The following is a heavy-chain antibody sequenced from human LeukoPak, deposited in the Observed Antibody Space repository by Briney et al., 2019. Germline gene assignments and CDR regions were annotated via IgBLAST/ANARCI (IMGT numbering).Heavy chain of an antibody. J-gene: IGHJ4*02. CDR1: CYTFTSYG. V-gene: IGHV1-18*01. CDR2: ISAYNGNT. Sequence: ASVKVSCKASCYTFTSYGISWVRQAPGQGLEWMGWISAYNGNTNYAQKLQGRVTMTTDTSTSTAYMELRSLRSDDAAVYYCARGYRRSRPTSLDYWGQGTLVTVSS. D-gene: IGHD3-16*02. CDR3: ARGYRRSRPTSLDY.